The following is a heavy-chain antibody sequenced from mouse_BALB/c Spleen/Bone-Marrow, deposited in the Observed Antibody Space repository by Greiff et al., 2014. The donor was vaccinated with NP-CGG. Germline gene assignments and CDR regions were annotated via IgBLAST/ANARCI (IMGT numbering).Heavy chain of an antibody. Sequence: QVQLQQSGPGLVAPSQSLSITCTVSGFSLTDYGVTWIRQPPGKGLEWLGIIWGGGSTFYNSSLRSRLNVSKDNSKSQVFLKMNSLQADDTAMYYCAKLNWVYAMDYWGQGTSVTASS. CDR1: GFSLTDYG. D-gene: IGHD4-1*02. V-gene: IGHV2-6-5*01. J-gene: IGHJ4*01. CDR2: IWGGGST. CDR3: AKLNWVYAMDY.